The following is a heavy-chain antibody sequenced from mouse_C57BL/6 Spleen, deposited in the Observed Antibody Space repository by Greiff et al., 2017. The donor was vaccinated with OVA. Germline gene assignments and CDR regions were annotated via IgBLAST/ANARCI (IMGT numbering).Heavy chain of an antibody. CDR2: IYPGSGST. D-gene: IGHD1-1*01. V-gene: IGHV1-55*01. J-gene: IGHJ2*01. CDR1: GYTFTSYW. Sequence: QVQLQQPGAELVKPGASVKMSCKASGYTFTSYWITWVKQRPGQGLEWSGDIYPGSGSTNYNEKFKSKATLTVDTSSSTAYMQLSSLTSEDSAVYYCARRGYYYGSSYWGKGNTLTVAS. CDR3: ARRGYYYGSSY.